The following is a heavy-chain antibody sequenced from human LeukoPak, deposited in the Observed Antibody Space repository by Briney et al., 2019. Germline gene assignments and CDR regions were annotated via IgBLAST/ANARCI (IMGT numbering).Heavy chain of an antibody. V-gene: IGHV3-23*01. Sequence: GGSLRLSCAASGIPFSSYAMSWVRQAPGKGLEWVSAISGSGGSTYYADSVKGRFTISRDNSKNTLYLQMNSLRAEDTAVYYCAKVRGRAGSSSGQIDYWGQGTLVTVSS. CDR1: GIPFSSYA. CDR2: ISGSGGST. J-gene: IGHJ4*02. CDR3: AKVRGRAGSSSGQIDY. D-gene: IGHD6-19*01.